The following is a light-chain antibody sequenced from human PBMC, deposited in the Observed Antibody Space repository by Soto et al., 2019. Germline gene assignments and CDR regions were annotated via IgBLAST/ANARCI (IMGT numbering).Light chain of an antibody. Sequence: QSALTQPASVSGSPGQSITISCTGTSSDVGAYNHVSWYQQHPGKAPKLIIYEVTYRPSGVANRYSGSKSANTASLTISGLQAEDEADYYCNSYTGSSTWVFGGGTQLTVL. CDR1: SSDVGAYNH. CDR3: NSYTGSSTWV. V-gene: IGLV2-14*01. J-gene: IGLJ3*02. CDR2: EVT.